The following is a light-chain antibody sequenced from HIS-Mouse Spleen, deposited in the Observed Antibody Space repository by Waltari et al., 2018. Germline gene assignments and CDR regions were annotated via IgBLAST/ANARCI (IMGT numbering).Light chain of an antibody. CDR2: WAS. V-gene: IGKV4-1*01. CDR1: QSVLSSSNNKNY. J-gene: IGKJ1*01. CDR3: QQYYSTP. Sequence: DIVMTQSPDSLAVSLGERATINCKSSQSVLSSSNNKNYLAWYQQKPGQPPKLLIYWASTRESGVPDRFSGSGSGTDFTLTISSLQAEDVAVYYCQQYYSTPFGQGTKVEIK.